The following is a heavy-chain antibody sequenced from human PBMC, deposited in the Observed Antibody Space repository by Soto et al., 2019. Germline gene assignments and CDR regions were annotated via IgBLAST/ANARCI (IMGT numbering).Heavy chain of an antibody. J-gene: IGHJ6*02. D-gene: IGHD2-21*02. Sequence: EVQLVQSGAEVKKSGESLKISCKGSGYNFNTYCVVWVRQMPGKGLEWVVIMCPRDSDTRYSPSSQGQVTISADKSITTASLQWSSMKASDTAFYYCARRACCSGDCTASRQDCYGMDVCGQGTAVTVSS. CDR2: MCPRDSDT. V-gene: IGHV5-51*03. CDR1: GYNFNTYC. CDR3: ARRACCSGDCTASRQDCYGMDV.